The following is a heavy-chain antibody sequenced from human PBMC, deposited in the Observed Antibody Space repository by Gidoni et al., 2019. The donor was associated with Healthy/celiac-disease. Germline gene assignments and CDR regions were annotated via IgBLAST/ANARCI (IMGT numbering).Heavy chain of an antibody. CDR2: INHSGST. V-gene: IGHV4-34*01. CDR1: GGPFSGYY. J-gene: IGHJ6*02. CDR3: ARDCSGGSCYYYYGMDV. D-gene: IGHD2-15*01. Sequence: QVQLQQWGAGLLKPSETLSLTCAVYGGPFSGYYWSWIRQPPGKGLEWIGEINHSGSTNYNPSLKSRVTISVDTSKNQFSLKLSSVTAADTAVYYCARDCSGGSCYYYYGMDVWGQGTTVTVSS.